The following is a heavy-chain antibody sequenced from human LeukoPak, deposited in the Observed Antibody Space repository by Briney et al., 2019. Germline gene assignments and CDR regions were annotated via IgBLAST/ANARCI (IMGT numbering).Heavy chain of an antibody. CDR3: ARAEPIRWSPARVDAFDI. CDR1: GGSISSSSYY. V-gene: IGHV3-7*01. CDR2: IKQDGSEK. Sequence: ETLSLTCTVSGGSISSSSYYWGWIRQPPGKGLERVANIKQDGSEKYYVDSVKGRFTISRDNAKNSLYLQMNSLRAEDTAVYYCARAEPIRWSPARVDAFDIWGQGTMVTVSS. D-gene: IGHD4-23*01. J-gene: IGHJ3*02.